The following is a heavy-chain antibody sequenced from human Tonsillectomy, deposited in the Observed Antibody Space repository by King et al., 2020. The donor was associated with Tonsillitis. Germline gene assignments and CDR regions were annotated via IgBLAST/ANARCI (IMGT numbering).Heavy chain of an antibody. CDR2: VSGGGGST. V-gene: IGHV3-23*04. CDR1: GFTFSSYA. CDR3: AYYNYGMDV. J-gene: IGHJ6*02. Sequence: EVQLVESGGGLVQPGGSLRLSCAASGFTFSSYAMSWVRQAPGKGLEWVSVVSGGGGSTDYADSVKGRFTISRDNSKNTVYLQMNSLRAEDTAVYYCAYYNYGMDVWGQGTTVTVSS.